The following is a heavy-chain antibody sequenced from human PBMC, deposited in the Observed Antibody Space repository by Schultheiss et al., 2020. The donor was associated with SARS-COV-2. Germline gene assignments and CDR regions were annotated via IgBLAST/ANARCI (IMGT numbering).Heavy chain of an antibody. D-gene: IGHD2-15*01. Sequence: SETLSLTCTVSGGSISSGGYYWSWIRQHPGKGLEWIGYIYHSGSTYYNPSLKSRVTISVDRSKNQFSLKLSSVTAADTAVYYCARARQYCSGGSCYVDFPTHFDYWGQGTLVTVSS. CDR1: GGSISSGGYY. CDR3: ARARQYCSGGSCYVDFPTHFDY. V-gene: IGHV4-30-2*01. J-gene: IGHJ4*02. CDR2: IYHSGST.